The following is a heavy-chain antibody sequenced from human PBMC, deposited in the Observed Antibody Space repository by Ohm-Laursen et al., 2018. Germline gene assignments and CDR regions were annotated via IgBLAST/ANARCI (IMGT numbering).Heavy chain of an antibody. CDR1: GGSISSYY. J-gene: IGHJ6*02. CDR3: ARVHYYDSSGPRDYYYGMDV. CDR2: IYYSGST. Sequence: GTLSLTWTVSGGSISSYYWSWIRQPAGKGLEWIGYIYYSGSTNYNPSLKSRVTISVDTSKNQFSLKLSSVTAADTAVYYCARVHYYDSSGPRDYYYGMDVWGQGTTVTVSS. V-gene: IGHV4-59*01. D-gene: IGHD3-22*01.